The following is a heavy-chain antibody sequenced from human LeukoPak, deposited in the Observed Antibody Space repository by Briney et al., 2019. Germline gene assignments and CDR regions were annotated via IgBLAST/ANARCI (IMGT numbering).Heavy chain of an antibody. CDR3: ARPSGYSYGYGIDY. J-gene: IGHJ4*02. CDR2: IYYSGST. V-gene: IGHV4-31*03. CDR1: GGSISSGGYY. D-gene: IGHD5-18*01. Sequence: SQTLSLTCTVSGGSISSGGYYWSWIRQHPGKGLEWIGYIYYSGSTYYNPSLKSRVTISVDTSKNQFSLKLSSVTAADTAVYYCARPSGYSYGYGIDYWGQGTLVTVSS.